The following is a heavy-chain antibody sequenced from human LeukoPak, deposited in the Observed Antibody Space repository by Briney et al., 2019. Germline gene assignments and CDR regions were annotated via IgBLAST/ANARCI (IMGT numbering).Heavy chain of an antibody. D-gene: IGHD3-10*01. CDR2: ISAYNDNT. V-gene: IGHV1-18*01. CDR1: GYTFTSYG. Sequence: ASVKVSCKASGYTFTSYGISWVRQAPGQGLEWMGWISAYNDNTNYAQRLQGRVTMTTDTSTSTAYMELRSLRSDDTAVYYCASFAGGYYGSGSYYNSPNDYWGQGTLVTVSS. J-gene: IGHJ4*02. CDR3: ASFAGGYYGSGSYYNSPNDY.